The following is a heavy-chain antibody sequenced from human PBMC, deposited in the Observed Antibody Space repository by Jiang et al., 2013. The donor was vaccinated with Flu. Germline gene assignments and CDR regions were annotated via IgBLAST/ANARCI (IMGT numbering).Heavy chain of an antibody. V-gene: IGHV1-3*01. CDR3: ARGGGVTRILRGYNWFDP. Sequence: GAEVKKPGASVKVSCKASGYLFTSYSMHWVRQAPGQGLEWMGWINAGDGYTRYSQRLQGRVTITRDTSASTAYMELRSLRSEDTAVYYCARGGGVTRILRGYNWFDPWGQGTLVTVSS. CDR1: GYLFTSYS. CDR2: INAGDGYT. J-gene: IGHJ5*02. D-gene: IGHD3-16*01.